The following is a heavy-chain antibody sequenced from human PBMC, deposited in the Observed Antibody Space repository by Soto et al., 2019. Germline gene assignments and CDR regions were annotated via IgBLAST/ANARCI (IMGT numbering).Heavy chain of an antibody. V-gene: IGHV3-74*01. D-gene: IGHD1-26*01. Sequence: EVQLVESGGGLVQPGGSLRLSCAASGFSFSSYWMHWVSQAPGKGLVWVSRIKTDGSIITYADSVKGRFTISRSNAKNTLYLQMNTRGAAGTAVYYCARVGQGAWYFDLWGRGTLVTVSS. CDR2: IKTDGSII. CDR1: GFSFSSYW. J-gene: IGHJ2*01. CDR3: ARVGQGAWYFDL.